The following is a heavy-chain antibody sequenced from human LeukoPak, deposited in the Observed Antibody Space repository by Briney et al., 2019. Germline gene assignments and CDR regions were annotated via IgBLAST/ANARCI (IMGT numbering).Heavy chain of an antibody. CDR1: GGSISSGTYY. CDR3: ARDYGDSWFDP. J-gene: IGHJ5*02. D-gene: IGHD4-17*01. Sequence: SETLSLTCTVSGGSISSGTYYWSWIRQPAGKRQEWIGRIYTTGSTNYNPSLKSRVTISVDTSKNQFSLKLSSVTAADTAVYYCARDYGDSWFDPWGQGTLVTVSS. V-gene: IGHV4-61*02. CDR2: IYTTGST.